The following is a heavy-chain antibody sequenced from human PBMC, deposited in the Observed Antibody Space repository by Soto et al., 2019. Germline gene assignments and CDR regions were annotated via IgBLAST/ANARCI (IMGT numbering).Heavy chain of an antibody. CDR3: ARDPPGRTFEY. J-gene: IGHJ4*02. Sequence: PGGSLRLSCAASGFTFSSYGMHWVRQAPGKGLEWVAVIWYDGSNKYYADSVKGRFTISRDNSKNTLYLQMNSLRAEDTAVYYCARDPPGRTFEYWGQGTLVTVSS. V-gene: IGHV3-33*01. CDR2: IWYDGSNK. CDR1: GFTFSSYG.